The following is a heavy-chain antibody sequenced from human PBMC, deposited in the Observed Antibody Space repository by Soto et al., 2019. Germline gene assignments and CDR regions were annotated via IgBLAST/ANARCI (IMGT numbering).Heavy chain of an antibody. CDR3: ARDPKAMVRGVITYGMDV. Sequence: GGSLRLSCAASGFTFSSYGMHWVRQAPGKGLEWVAIISYDGSNKYYADSVKGRYTISRDNPKNTLYLQMNNLRAEDTAVYYCARDPKAMVRGVITYGMDVWGQGTTVTVSS. V-gene: IGHV3-30*03. CDR1: GFTFSSYG. J-gene: IGHJ6*02. D-gene: IGHD3-10*01. CDR2: ISYDGSNK.